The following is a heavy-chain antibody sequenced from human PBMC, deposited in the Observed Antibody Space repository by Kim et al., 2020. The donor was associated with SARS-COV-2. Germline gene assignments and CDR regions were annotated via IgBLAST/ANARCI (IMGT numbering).Heavy chain of an antibody. CDR1: GGSFSGYY. Sequence: SETLSLTCAVYGGSFSGYYWSWIRQPPGKGLEWIGEINHSGSTNYNPSLKSRVTISVDTSKNQFSLKLSSVTAADTAVYYCARGYGSGSDVIDYWGQGT. CDR3: ARGYGSGSDVIDY. V-gene: IGHV4-34*01. D-gene: IGHD3-10*01. CDR2: INHSGST. J-gene: IGHJ4*02.